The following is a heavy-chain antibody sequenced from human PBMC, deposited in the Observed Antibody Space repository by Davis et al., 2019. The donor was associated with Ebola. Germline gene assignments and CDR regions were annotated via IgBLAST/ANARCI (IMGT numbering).Heavy chain of an antibody. J-gene: IGHJ3*02. Sequence: SETLSLTCTVSGGSISSSSYYWGWIRQPPGKGLEWIGTIYYSGTTYYNPSLKSRLTISVDTSKNHFSLKLSSVTAADTAVYYCARGGRGAFDIWGQGTMVTVSS. CDR2: IYYSGTT. D-gene: IGHD3/OR15-3a*01. V-gene: IGHV4-39*02. CDR3: ARGGRGAFDI. CDR1: GGSISSSSYY.